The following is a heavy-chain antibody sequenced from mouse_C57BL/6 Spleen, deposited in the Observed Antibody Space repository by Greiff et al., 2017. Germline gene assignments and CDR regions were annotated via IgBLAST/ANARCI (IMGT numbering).Heavy chain of an antibody. CDR2: IHPNSGST. CDR1: GYTFTSYW. D-gene: IGHD1-1*01. Sequence: QVQLKQPGAELVKPGASVKLSCKASGYTFTSYWMHWVKQRPGQGLEWIGMIHPNSGSTNYNEKFKSKATLTVDKSSSTAYMQLSSLTSEDSAVYYCARSTTVVATSNYFDYWGQGTTLTVSS. CDR3: ARSTTVVATSNYFDY. J-gene: IGHJ2*01. V-gene: IGHV1-64*01.